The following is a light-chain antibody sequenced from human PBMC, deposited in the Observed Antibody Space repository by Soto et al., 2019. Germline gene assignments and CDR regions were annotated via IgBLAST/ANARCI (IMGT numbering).Light chain of an antibody. CDR3: SSYAGSNNFVV. CDR1: SSDVGGYNY. J-gene: IGLJ2*01. CDR2: EVS. Sequence: QSALTQPPSASGSPGQXVTISCTGTSSDVGGYNYVSWYQQHPGKAPKLMIYEVSKRPSGVPDRFSGSKSGNTASLTVSGLQAEDEADYYCSSYAGSNNFVVFGGGTKVTVL. V-gene: IGLV2-8*01.